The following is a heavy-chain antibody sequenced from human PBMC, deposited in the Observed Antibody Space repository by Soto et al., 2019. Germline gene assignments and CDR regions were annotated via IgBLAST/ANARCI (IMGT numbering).Heavy chain of an antibody. Sequence: GASVKVSCKASGYTFTGYYMHWVRQAPGQGLEWMGWINPNSGGTNYAQKFQGWVTMTRDTSISTAYMELSRLRSDDTAVYYCARGGYADIVVVPAALAYYYYGMDVWGQGTTVTVSS. CDR2: INPNSGGT. D-gene: IGHD2-2*01. CDR1: GYTFTGYY. CDR3: ARGGYADIVVVPAALAYYYYGMDV. J-gene: IGHJ6*02. V-gene: IGHV1-2*04.